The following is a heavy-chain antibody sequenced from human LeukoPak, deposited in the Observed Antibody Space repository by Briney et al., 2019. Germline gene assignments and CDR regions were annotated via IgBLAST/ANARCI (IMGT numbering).Heavy chain of an antibody. CDR2: ISGSGGST. CDR3: AKITPLSGCCDY. D-gene: IGHD6-19*01. Sequence: TGGSLRLSCAASGFTFSSYAMSWVRQAPGKGLEWVSAISGSGGSTYYTDSVKGRFTISRDNSKNTLYLQMNSLRAEDTAVYYCAKITPLSGCCDYWGQGTLVTVSS. J-gene: IGHJ4*02. CDR1: GFTFSSYA. V-gene: IGHV3-23*01.